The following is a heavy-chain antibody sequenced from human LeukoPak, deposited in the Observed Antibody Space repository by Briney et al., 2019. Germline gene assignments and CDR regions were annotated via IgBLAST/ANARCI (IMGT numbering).Heavy chain of an antibody. V-gene: IGHV4-34*01. CDR2: INPRGST. CDR1: GFTFSSYA. J-gene: IGHJ6*04. CDR3: ARGLRQGSAWSWGPKEKSYQYMDV. D-gene: IGHD6-19*01. Sequence: GSLRLSCAASGFTFSSYAMTWVRQPPGKGLEWIGEINPRGSTNYNPSLESRVTVSADTSRNRLSLSLTSVTAADSAVYFCARGLRQGSAWSWGPKEKSYQYMDVWGTGTTVIVSS.